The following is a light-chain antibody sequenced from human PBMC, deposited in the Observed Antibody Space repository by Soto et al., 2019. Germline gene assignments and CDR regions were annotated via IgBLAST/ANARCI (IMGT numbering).Light chain of an antibody. Sequence: QAVVTQEPSFSVSPGGTVILTCGLTSGSVSTSYSPSWYQQSPGLAPRTLIYNTTTRSSGVPDRFSGSNLGNKAALTITGAQSDDESDYLCALYVGSGTVVFGGGTKLTVL. CDR3: ALYVGSGTVV. CDR2: NTT. V-gene: IGLV8-61*01. CDR1: SGSVSTSYS. J-gene: IGLJ2*01.